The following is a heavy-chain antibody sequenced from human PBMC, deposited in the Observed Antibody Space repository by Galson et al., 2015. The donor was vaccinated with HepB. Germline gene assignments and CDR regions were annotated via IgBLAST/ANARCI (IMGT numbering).Heavy chain of an antibody. CDR2: TYYRSTWLN. V-gene: IGHV6-1*01. D-gene: IGHD7-27*01. CDR1: GDSVSSNLAA. CDR3: ARASPWGSDHFDF. J-gene: IGHJ4*02. Sequence: CAISGDSVSSNLAAWHWIRQSPSRGLEWLGRTYYRSTWLNDYAVSVKNRTTINADTSKNQFSLQLNSVTPEDTALYYCARASPWGSDHFDFWGQGIMVAVSS.